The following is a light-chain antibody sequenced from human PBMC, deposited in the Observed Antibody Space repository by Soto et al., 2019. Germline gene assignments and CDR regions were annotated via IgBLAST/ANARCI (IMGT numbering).Light chain of an antibody. V-gene: IGLV1-44*01. CDR3: ASWDDSLNGFVV. Sequence: QSVLTQPPSASGTPGQRVTIPCSGSSANIGRNIVNWYQQLPGTAPKLLIYSNNQRPSGVPDRFSGSRSGSSASLAISGLQSEDEADYYCASWDDSLNGFVVFGGGTKLIVL. CDR1: SANIGRNI. J-gene: IGLJ2*01. CDR2: SNN.